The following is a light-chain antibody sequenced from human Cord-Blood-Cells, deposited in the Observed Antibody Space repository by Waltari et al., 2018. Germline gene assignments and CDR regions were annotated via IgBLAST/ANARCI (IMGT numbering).Light chain of an antibody. Sequence: QSALTQPASVSGSPGQSITISCTGTSSDVGGYNYVSWYQQHPGKAPKLMIYDVSKRPPGVSNRFSGSKPGNTASLTISGLQAEDAADYYCSSYTSSSTLVFGGGTKLTVL. CDR1: SSDVGGYNY. CDR3: SSYTSSSTLV. CDR2: DVS. V-gene: IGLV2-14*01. J-gene: IGLJ2*01.